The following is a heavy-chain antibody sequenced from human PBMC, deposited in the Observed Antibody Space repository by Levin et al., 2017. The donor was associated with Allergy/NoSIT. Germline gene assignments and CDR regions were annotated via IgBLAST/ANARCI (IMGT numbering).Heavy chain of an antibody. J-gene: IGHJ4*02. CDR2: ISGSGGST. CDR3: AKTPNSPTAMATYGSDY. D-gene: IGHD5-18*01. Sequence: GESLKISCAASGFTFSSYAMSWVRQAPGKGLEWVSAISGSGGSTYYADSVKGRFTISRDNSKNTLYLQMNSLRAEDTAVYYCAKTPNSPTAMATYGSDYWGQGTLVTVSS. V-gene: IGHV3-23*01. CDR1: GFTFSSYA.